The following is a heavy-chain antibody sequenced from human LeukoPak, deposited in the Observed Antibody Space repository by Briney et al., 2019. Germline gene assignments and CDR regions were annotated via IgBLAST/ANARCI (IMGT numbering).Heavy chain of an antibody. CDR2: IIPVLGIA. D-gene: IGHD3-22*01. V-gene: IGHV1-69*04. CDR3: ARDGPSGSPAVGDY. CDR1: GGTFSSYA. Sequence: ASVKVSCKASGGTFSSYAISWVRQAPGQGLEWMGRIIPVLGIANYAQKFQGRVTITADKSTSTAYMELSSLRSEDTAVYYCARDGPSGSPAVGDYWGQGTLVTVSS. J-gene: IGHJ4*02.